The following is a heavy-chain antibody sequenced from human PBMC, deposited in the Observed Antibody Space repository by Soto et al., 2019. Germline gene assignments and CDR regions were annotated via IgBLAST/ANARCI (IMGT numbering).Heavy chain of an antibody. J-gene: IGHJ4*02. CDR2: ISSSSSTI. CDR3: ARVGWLQSIGY. CDR1: GFTFSSYS. D-gene: IGHD4-4*01. V-gene: IGHV3-48*02. Sequence: EVQLVESGGGLVQPGGSLRLSCAASGFTFSSYSMNWVRQAPGKGLEWLSYISSSSSTIYYTDSVKGRFTISRDNAKNSLYLQTNSLRDEDTAVYYCARVGWLQSIGYWGQGTLVTVSS.